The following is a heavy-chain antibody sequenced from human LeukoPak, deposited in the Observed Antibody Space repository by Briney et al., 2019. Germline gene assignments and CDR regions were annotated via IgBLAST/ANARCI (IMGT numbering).Heavy chain of an antibody. CDR2: ISSGGSFI. D-gene: IGHD3-22*01. CDR3: AREPYYDSSGYCLDY. V-gene: IGHV3-11*01. CDR1: GFIFSDYY. J-gene: IGHJ4*02. Sequence: PGGSLRLSCAASGFIFSDYYMSWLRQAPGKGLEWVSYISSGGSFIYYADSVKGRFTISRDNAKNSLYLQMNSLRAEDTAVYYCAREPYYDSSGYCLDYWGQGTLVTVSS.